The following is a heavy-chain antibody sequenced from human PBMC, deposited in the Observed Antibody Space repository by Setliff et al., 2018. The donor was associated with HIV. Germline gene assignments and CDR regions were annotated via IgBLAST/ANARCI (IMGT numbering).Heavy chain of an antibody. CDR1: GGSISSPGYY. V-gene: IGHV4-31*03. Sequence: SETLSLTCTVSGGSISSPGYYWSWIRQHPGKGLEWIGYFYYTGSDYYNPSLKSRVTISVDTSKNQFSLKLSSVTAADTAVYYCAREFDWSGFFDYWGQGTLVTVSS. D-gene: IGHD3-3*01. CDR3: AREFDWSGFFDY. J-gene: IGHJ4*02. CDR2: FYYTGSD.